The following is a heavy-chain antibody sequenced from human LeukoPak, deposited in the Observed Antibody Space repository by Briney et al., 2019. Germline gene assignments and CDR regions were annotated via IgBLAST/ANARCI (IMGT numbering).Heavy chain of an antibody. D-gene: IGHD3-16*02. J-gene: IGHJ4*02. Sequence: PSETLSLTCTVSGGSISSYYWSWIRQPPGKGLEWIGYIYYSGSTNYNPSLKSRVTISVYTSKNQFSLKLSSVTAADTAVYYCARLDYVWGSYRSYYFDYWGQGTLVTVSS. CDR1: GGSISSYY. CDR2: IYYSGST. CDR3: ARLDYVWGSYRSYYFDY. V-gene: IGHV4-59*12.